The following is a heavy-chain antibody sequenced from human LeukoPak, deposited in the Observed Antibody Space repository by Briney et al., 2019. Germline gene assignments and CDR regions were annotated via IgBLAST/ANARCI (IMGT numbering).Heavy chain of an antibody. J-gene: IGHJ4*02. V-gene: IGHV1-69*06. CDR2: IIPIFGTA. Sequence: ASVKVSCKASGGTFSSYAISWVRQAPGQGLEWMGGIIPIFGTANYAQKFQGRVTITADKSTSTAYMELSSLRSEDTAVYYCARGPATPPDFDYWGQGTLVTVSS. D-gene: IGHD2-15*01. CDR1: GGTFSSYA. CDR3: ARGPATPPDFDY.